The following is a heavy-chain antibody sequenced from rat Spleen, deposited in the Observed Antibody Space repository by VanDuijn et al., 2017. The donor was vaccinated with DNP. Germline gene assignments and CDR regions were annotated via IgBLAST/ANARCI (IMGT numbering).Heavy chain of an antibody. CDR2: ISYDGTTT. Sequence: EVQLVESGGGLVQPGRSLKLSCAASGFTFSDYYMAWVRQAPTKGLEWVAYISYDGTTTYYGDSVKGRFTISRDNGKSTLYLQMESLRSEDTATYYCAKDAFDYWGQGVMVTVSS. CDR1: GFTFSDYY. J-gene: IGHJ2*01. V-gene: IGHV5-20*01. CDR3: AKDAFDY.